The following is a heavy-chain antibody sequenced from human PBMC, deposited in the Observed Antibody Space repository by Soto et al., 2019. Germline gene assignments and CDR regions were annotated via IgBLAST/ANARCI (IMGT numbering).Heavy chain of an antibody. CDR1: GFTFSSYG. J-gene: IGHJ6*02. V-gene: IGHV3-30*18. D-gene: IGHD1-26*01. CDR3: AKDVVVGATTGLGDYYYYYGMDV. CDR2: ISYDGSNK. Sequence: QVQLVESGGGVVQPGRSLRLSCAASGFTFSSYGMHWVRQAPGKGLEWVAVISYDGSNKYYADSGKGRFTISRDNSKNTLYLQMNSLRAEDTAVYYCAKDVVVGATTGLGDYYYYYGMDVWGQGTTVTVSS.